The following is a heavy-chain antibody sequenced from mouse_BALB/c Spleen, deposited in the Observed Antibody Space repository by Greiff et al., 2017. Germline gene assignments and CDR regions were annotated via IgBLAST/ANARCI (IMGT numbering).Heavy chain of an antibody. Sequence: QVQLQQPGAELVKPGASVKLSCKASGYTFTSYWMHWVKQRPGQGLEWIGEIDPSDSYTNYNQKFKGKATLTVDKSSSTAYVQLSSLTSEDSAVYYCALLRRGYAMDYWGQGTSVTVSS. CDR3: ALLRRGYAMDY. V-gene: IGHV1-69*02. CDR2: IDPSDSYT. CDR1: GYTFTSYW. J-gene: IGHJ4*01. D-gene: IGHD2-12*01.